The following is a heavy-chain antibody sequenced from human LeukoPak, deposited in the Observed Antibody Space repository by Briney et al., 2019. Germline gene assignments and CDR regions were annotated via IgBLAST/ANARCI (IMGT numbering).Heavy chain of an antibody. CDR2: INSDDSRT. V-gene: IGHV3-74*01. CDR1: GFTFSAFW. CDR3: ARGLVHDTSGYYSDY. D-gene: IGHD3-22*01. J-gene: IGHJ4*02. Sequence: PGGSLRLSRAVSGFTFSAFWMHWVRQAPGKGLVWVSRINSDDSRTTYADSVKGRFTISRDNAKNTLYLRMNSLRAEDTAVYYCARGLVHDTSGYYSDYWGQGTLVTVSS.